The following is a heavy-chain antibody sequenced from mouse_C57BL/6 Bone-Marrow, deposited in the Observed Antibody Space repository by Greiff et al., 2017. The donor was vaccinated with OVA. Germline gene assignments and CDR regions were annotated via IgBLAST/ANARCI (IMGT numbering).Heavy chain of an antibody. Sequence: VQLQQPGAELVKPGASVKLSCKASGYTFTSYWMHWVKQRPGQGLEWIGMIHPNSGSTNYNEKFKSKATLTVDKSSSTAYMQLSSLTSEDSAVYYCARDSSGYFPFAYWGQGTLVTVSA. CDR2: IHPNSGST. CDR3: ARDSSGYFPFAY. J-gene: IGHJ3*01. CDR1: GYTFTSYW. D-gene: IGHD3-2*02. V-gene: IGHV1-64*01.